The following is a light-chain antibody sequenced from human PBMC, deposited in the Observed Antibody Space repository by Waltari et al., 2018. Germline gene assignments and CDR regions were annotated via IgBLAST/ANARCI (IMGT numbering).Light chain of an antibody. CDR2: DVS. J-gene: IGLJ2*01. Sequence: QSALTQPASVSGSPGQSITISCTGTSSDVGGYNYVSWYQQHPGKAPKLMIYDVSTRPSWVSNRFSGSKSGNTASLTISGLQAEDEADYYCSSYTSSSTLVFGGGTKLTVL. CDR1: SSDVGGYNY. CDR3: SSYTSSSTLV. V-gene: IGLV2-14*03.